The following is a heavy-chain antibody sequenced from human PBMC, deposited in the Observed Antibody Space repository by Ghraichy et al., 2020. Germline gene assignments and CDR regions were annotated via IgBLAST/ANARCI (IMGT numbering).Heavy chain of an antibody. CDR1: GESLSGYY. V-gene: IGHV4-34*01. D-gene: IGHD3-9*01. CDR2: VYHTGGT. CDR3: ARGLPVDILTGYRYYFDN. Sequence: SETLSLTCAVYGESLSGYYWTWIRQPPGKGLEWIGEVYHTGGTNYNSSLKSRVTISVDTSKNQFSLKLTSITAADTAVYYCARGLPVDILTGYRYYFDNWGHGTLVTVSS. J-gene: IGHJ4*01.